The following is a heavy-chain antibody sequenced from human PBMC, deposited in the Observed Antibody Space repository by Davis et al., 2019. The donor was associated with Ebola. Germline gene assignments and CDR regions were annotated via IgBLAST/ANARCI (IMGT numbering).Heavy chain of an antibody. Sequence: GESLKISCAASGFTFSSYSMNWVRQAPGKGLEWVSYISSSSSTIYYADSVKGRFTISRDNAKNSVFLQMNSLRGEDTALYYCASGDGRGSSYDMDVWGQGTTVTVSS. J-gene: IGHJ6*02. D-gene: IGHD5-12*01. CDR2: ISSSSSTI. CDR1: GFTFSSYS. V-gene: IGHV3-48*04. CDR3: ASGDGRGSSYDMDV.